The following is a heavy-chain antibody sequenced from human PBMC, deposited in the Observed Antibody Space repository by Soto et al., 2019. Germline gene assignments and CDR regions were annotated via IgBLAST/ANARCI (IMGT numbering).Heavy chain of an antibody. J-gene: IGHJ4*02. CDR2: INHSGST. D-gene: IGHD1-26*01. Sequence: SETLSLTCAVYGGSFSGYYWSWIRQPPGKGLEWIGEINHSGSTNYNPSLKSRVTISVDTSKNQFSLKLSSVTAADTAVYYCAREERWELSYFDYWGQGTLVTV. CDR3: AREERWELSYFDY. CDR1: GGSFSGYY. V-gene: IGHV4-34*01.